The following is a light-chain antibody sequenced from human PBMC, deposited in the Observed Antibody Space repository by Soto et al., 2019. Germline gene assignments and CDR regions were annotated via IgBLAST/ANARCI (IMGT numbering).Light chain of an antibody. CDR2: NNT. Sequence: QSVLTQPPSVPGAPGQRVTIYCTGSRSNLGAGYAMHWYQQLPGTAPKLLIYNNTNRPSGVPDRFSGSKSGTSASLAITGLEAEDVSDYYCLSHVNSLSGRVFGGGTKVTVL. V-gene: IGLV1-40*01. CDR1: RSNLGAGYA. J-gene: IGLJ3*02. CDR3: LSHVNSLSGRV.